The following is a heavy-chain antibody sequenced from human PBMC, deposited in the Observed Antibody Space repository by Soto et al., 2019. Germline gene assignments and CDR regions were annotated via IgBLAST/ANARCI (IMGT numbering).Heavy chain of an antibody. D-gene: IGHD2-2*01. CDR2: ISAYNGDT. Sequence: ASVKVSCKASGYTFSSYRITWVRQAPGQGLEWVGWISAYNGDTAYAQKFQHRVTMTTDTSTTTAYMELRTLRSDDTAVYYCARTHVPGAPHFAFWGKGTLVTVSS. J-gene: IGHJ4*02. CDR1: GYTFSSYR. CDR3: ARTHVPGAPHFAF. V-gene: IGHV1-18*01.